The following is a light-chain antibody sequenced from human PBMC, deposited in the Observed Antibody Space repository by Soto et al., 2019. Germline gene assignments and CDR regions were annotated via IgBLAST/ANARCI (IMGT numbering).Light chain of an antibody. CDR2: GAS. V-gene: IGKV3-20*01. J-gene: IGKJ3*01. Sequence: EIVLTQSPGTLSLSPGERATLSCRASQSINNRYLAWYQQKPGQAPRLLIYGASSRATGIPDRFIGSGSGTDFTPTISRLEPEDFAVYYCQQFGSSPGFTFGPGTKVDIK. CDR3: QQFGSSPGFT. CDR1: QSINNRY.